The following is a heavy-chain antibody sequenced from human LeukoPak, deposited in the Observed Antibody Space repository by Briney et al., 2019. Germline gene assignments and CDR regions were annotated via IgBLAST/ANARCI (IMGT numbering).Heavy chain of an antibody. D-gene: IGHD6-19*01. Sequence: SETLSLTCTVSGGSISSYYWSWIRQPAGKGLEWIGRIYTSGSTNYNPSLKSRVTMSVDTSKNQFSLKLSFVTAADTAVYYCARDRYIQYSSGWYSFDYWGQGILVTVSS. CDR3: ARDRYIQYSSGWYSFDY. J-gene: IGHJ4*02. CDR1: GGSISSYY. V-gene: IGHV4-4*07. CDR2: IYTSGST.